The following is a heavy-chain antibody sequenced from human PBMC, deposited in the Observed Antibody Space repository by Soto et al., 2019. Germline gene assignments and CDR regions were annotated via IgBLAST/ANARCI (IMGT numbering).Heavy chain of an antibody. V-gene: IGHV4-34*01. CDR3: ARGLVVVAATPFGY. CDR2: INHSGST. D-gene: IGHD2-15*01. J-gene: IGHJ4*02. CDR1: GGSFSGYY. Sequence: PSETLSLTCAVYGGSFSGYYWSWIRQPPGKGQEWIGEINHSGSTNYNPSLKSRVTISVDTSKNQFSLKLSSVTAADTAVYYCARGLVVVAATPFGYWGQGTLVTVSS.